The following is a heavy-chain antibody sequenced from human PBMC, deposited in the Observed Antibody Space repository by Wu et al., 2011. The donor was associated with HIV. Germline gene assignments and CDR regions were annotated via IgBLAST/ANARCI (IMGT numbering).Heavy chain of an antibody. Sequence: QVQLVQSGAEVRRPGASVKVSCKASGFSFLGHYIHWVRQAPGQGLEWIGWVKAVSGAVNYGSLDFRHRVSLTRDRDLSTAHMDIRGLTQDDTATYFCARQKFARGDQGWFFDLWGRGTL. V-gene: IGHV1-2*02. CDR1: GFSFLGHY. CDR2: VKAVSGAV. CDR3: ARQKFARGDQGWFFDL. J-gene: IGHJ2*01.